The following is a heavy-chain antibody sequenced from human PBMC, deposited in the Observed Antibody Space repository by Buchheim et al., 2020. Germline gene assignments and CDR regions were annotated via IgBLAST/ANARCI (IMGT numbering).Heavy chain of an antibody. CDR3: TRHADLTGWPFDI. CDR2: IRMKTNGGTT. Sequence: EMQVVESGGGLVQPGRSLRLSCTVSGFRFGDYTMSWVRQAPGRGLEWVGFIRMKTNGGTTEYAASVQGRFTISRDDSTSIAYLQMNSLKTEDTAVYYCTRHADLTGWPFDIWGQGAL. J-gene: IGHJ4*02. D-gene: IGHD3-9*01. CDR1: GFRFGDYT. V-gene: IGHV3-49*04.